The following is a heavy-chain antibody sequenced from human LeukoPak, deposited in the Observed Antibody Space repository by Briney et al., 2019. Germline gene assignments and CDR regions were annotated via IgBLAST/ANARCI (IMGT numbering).Heavy chain of an antibody. CDR1: GGTFSSYA. D-gene: IGHD3-10*01. J-gene: IGHJ4*02. CDR2: IIPIIGTA. CDR3: ARAREDYYYGSGSYTTFDY. Sequence: GASVKVSCKASGGTFSSYAISWVRQAPGQGLEWMGGIIPIIGTANYAQKFQGRVTITADKSTSTAYMELSSLRSEATAVYYCARAREDYYYGSGSYTTFDYWGQGTLVTVSS. V-gene: IGHV1-69*06.